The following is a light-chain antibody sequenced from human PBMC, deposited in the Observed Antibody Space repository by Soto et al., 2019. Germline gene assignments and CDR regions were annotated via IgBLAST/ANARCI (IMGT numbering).Light chain of an antibody. CDR1: QSIRSW. J-gene: IGKJ1*01. Sequence: IQMSQSASALSASVGDTVTITCRASQSIRSWLAWYQQRPGKAPKLLIHTASTLESGVPTRFSGSGSGTDFTLTISSLQPEDFATYYCQQSYSVPRTFGLGTKVDIK. CDR2: TAS. CDR3: QQSYSVPRT. V-gene: IGKV1-5*03.